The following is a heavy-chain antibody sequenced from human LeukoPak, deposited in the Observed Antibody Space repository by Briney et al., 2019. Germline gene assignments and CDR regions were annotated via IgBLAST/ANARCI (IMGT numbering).Heavy chain of an antibody. J-gene: IGHJ4*02. CDR2: ISVYNGNR. V-gene: IGHV1-18*01. Sequence: ASVKVSCKASGYSFTNYGITWVREAPGQGLEWVGWISVYNGNRNYAQKFQGRVSMTTDTSTNTAYMEMRSLRSDDTALYYCVRDNRGSSGWDFDYWGQGTLVTVSS. CDR1: GYSFTNYG. D-gene: IGHD6-19*01. CDR3: VRDNRGSSGWDFDY.